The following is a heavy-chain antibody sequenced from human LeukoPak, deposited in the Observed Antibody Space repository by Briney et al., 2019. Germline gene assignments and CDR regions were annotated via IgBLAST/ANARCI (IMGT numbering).Heavy chain of an antibody. CDR2: ISAYNGNT. V-gene: IGHV1-18*01. D-gene: IGHD6-19*01. CDR3: ARDGGITVAADDY. Sequence: ASVKVSCKASGYTFTNYGFSWVRQAPGHGLEWMGWISAYNGNTNYAQKLQGRVTMTTDTSTSTAYMELRILRFDDTAVYYFARDGGITVAADDYWGQGTLVTVSS. J-gene: IGHJ4*02. CDR1: GYTFTNYG.